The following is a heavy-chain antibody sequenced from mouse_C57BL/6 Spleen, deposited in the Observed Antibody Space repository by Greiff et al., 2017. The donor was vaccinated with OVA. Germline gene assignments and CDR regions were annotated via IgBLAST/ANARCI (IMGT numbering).Heavy chain of an antibody. V-gene: IGHV1-80*01. J-gene: IGHJ3*01. CDR1: GYAFSSYW. CDR2: IYPGDGAT. Sequence: QVQLKQSGAELVKPGASVKISCKASGYAFSSYWMNWVKQRPGKGLEWIGQIYPGDGATNYNGKFKGKATLTAAKSSSTAYMQLICLTSGDAAVYCCARFGEAYWGQGTLVTVSA. CDR3: ARFGEAY.